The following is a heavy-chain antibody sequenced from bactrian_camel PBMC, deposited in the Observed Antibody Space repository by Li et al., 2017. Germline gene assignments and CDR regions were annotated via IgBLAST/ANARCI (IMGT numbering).Heavy chain of an antibody. CDR3: SLDFELDRLTPRIPYPYCDGGSPGFGH. J-gene: IGHJ4*01. Sequence: VQLVESGGGLVQPGGSLRLSCSASGFTFSVYAMSWVRQAPGKGLQWVSLILSSGGSTYYADSVKGRFTISRDNAENTLHLQLNNLRPEDTAVYHCSLDFELDRLTPRIPYPYCDGGSPGFGHWGQGTQVTVS. CDR2: ILSSGGST. D-gene: IGHD2*01. V-gene: IGHV3S31*01. CDR1: GFTFSVYA.